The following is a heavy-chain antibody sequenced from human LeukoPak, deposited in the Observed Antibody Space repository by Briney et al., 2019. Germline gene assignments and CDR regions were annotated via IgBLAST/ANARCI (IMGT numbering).Heavy chain of an antibody. V-gene: IGHV4-39*01. D-gene: IGHD4-23*01. CDR1: AGSFISSSHH. J-gene: IGHJ5*01. CDR3: VRHDGRGGATVGAFDS. CDR2: VYYGRTT. Sequence: SETLSLTCTVSAGSFISSSHHWGWIRQSPGKGLEWIGTVYYGRTTYYNPSLDGRVTISLDTSANHFSLQLNSVTAADTAVYYCVRHDGRGGATVGAFDSWGQGSLVTVSS.